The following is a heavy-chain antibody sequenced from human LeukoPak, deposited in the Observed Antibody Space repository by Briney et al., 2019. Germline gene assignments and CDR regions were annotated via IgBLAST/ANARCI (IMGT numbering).Heavy chain of an antibody. J-gene: IGHJ4*02. CDR3: ARLLRRIAAAGTRFDY. CDR2: INHSGST. CDR1: GGSFSGYC. Sequence: SETLSLTCAVYGGSFSGYCWSWIRQPPGKGLEWIGEINHSGSTNYNPPLKSRVTISVDTSKNQFSLKLSSAAAADTAVYYCARLLRRIAAAGTRFDYWGQGTLVTVSS. V-gene: IGHV4-34*01. D-gene: IGHD6-13*01.